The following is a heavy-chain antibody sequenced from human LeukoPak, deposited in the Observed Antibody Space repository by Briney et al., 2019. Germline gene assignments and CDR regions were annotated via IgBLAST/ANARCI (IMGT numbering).Heavy chain of an antibody. CDR1: GFTFSSYS. D-gene: IGHD3-3*01. CDR3: ARDRGGNYDFWSGYYGSEDY. CDR2: ISSSSSTI. Sequence: PGGSLRLSCAASGFTFSSYSMNWVRQAPGKGLEWVSYISSSSSTIYYADSVKGRFTISRDNAKNSLYLQMNSLRAEDTAVYYCARDRGGNYDFWSGYYGSEDYWGQGTLVTVSS. J-gene: IGHJ4*02. V-gene: IGHV3-48*01.